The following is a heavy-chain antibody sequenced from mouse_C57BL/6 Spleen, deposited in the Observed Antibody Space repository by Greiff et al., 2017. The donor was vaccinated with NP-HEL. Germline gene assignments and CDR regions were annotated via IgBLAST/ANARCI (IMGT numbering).Heavy chain of an antibody. V-gene: IGHV5-4*03. J-gene: IGHJ3*01. CDR1: GFTFSSYA. CDR3: ASEWFAY. Sequence: EVTLVESGGGLVQSGGTLKLSCAASGFTFSSYAMSWVRQTPEKRLERVATISDGGSYTYYPDNVKGRFAISRDNAKDNLYLQMSHLKSEDTAMNYCASEWFAYWGQGPLVTVSA. CDR2: ISDGGSYT.